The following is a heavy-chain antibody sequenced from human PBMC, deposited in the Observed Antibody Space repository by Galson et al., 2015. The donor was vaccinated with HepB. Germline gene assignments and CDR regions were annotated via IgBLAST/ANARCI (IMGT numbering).Heavy chain of an antibody. V-gene: IGHV3-23*01. Sequence: SLRLSCAASGFTFSSYAMSWVRQAPGKGLEWVSAISGSGGSTYYADSVKGRFTISRDNSKNTLYLQMNSLRAEDTAVYYCAKDLGRGRTRGEIAVTYFDYWGQGTLVTVSS. CDR3: AKDLGRGRTRGEIAVTYFDY. CDR2: ISGSGGST. J-gene: IGHJ4*02. D-gene: IGHD6-19*01. CDR1: GFTFSSYA.